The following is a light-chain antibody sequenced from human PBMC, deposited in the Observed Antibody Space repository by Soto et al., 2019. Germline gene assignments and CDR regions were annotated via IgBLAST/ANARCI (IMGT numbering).Light chain of an antibody. J-gene: IGKJ1*01. CDR3: QQYNNWPMWT. CDR2: GAS. CDR1: EIINSGY. Sequence: ENLLTQSPDTLSLSAGERATLFCRASEIINSGYLAWYQQKPGRAPRLLIYGASKRATGIPDRFSGSGSGTEFTLTINSLQSEDFAVYYCQQYNNWPMWTFGQGTKVDIK. V-gene: IGKV3D-15*01.